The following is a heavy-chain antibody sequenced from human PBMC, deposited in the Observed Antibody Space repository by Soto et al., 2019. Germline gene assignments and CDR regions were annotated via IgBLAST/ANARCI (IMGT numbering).Heavy chain of an antibody. J-gene: IGHJ3*02. CDR2: MYYSGST. V-gene: IGHV4-61*01. CDR1: GGSVSSGSYY. Sequence: SETLSLTCTVSGGSVSSGSYYWSWIRQPPGKGLEWIGYMYYSGSTNYNPSLKSRVTISLDTSKNQFSLKLSSVTAAGTAVYFCARTRDFWSGNDAFDIWGQGTMVTVSS. D-gene: IGHD3-3*01. CDR3: ARTRDFWSGNDAFDI.